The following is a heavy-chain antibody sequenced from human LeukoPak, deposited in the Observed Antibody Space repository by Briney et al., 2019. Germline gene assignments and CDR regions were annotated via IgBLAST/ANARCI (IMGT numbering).Heavy chain of an antibody. CDR2: IYSGGST. Sequence: GGSLRLSCAASGFTVSSNYMSWVRQAPGKGLEWVSVIYSGGSTYYADSVKGRFTISRDNAKNPLYLQMNSLRAEDTAVYYCARGCSGGSCYPPNWFDPWGQGTLVTVSS. CDR3: ARGCSGGSCYPPNWFDP. CDR1: GFTVSSNY. D-gene: IGHD2-15*01. V-gene: IGHV3-53*01. J-gene: IGHJ5*02.